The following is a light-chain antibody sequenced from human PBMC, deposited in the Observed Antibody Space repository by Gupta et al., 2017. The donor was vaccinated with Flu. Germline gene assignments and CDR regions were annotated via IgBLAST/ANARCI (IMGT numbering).Light chain of an antibody. V-gene: IGLV2-23*02. J-gene: IGLJ3*02. Sequence: SITISCTGSSSDVGSYNLVSWYQQHPGKAPKLMIYEVSKRPSGVSNHFSGSKSGNTASLTISGLQAEDEADYYCCSYAGSSTWVFGGGTKLTVL. CDR3: CSYAGSSTWV. CDR2: EVS. CDR1: SSDVGSYNL.